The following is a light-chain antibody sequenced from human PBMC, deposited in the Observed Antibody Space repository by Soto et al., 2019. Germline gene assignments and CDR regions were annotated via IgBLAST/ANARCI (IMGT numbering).Light chain of an antibody. J-gene: IGLJ2*01. V-gene: IGLV2-14*01. CDR3: SSYTRSSTLV. CDR2: DVS. CDR1: SSDVGGYNY. Sequence: QSALTQPASVSGSPGQSITISCTGTSSDVGGYNYVSWYQQHPGKAPKLMIYDVSNRPSGVSNRFSGSKSGNTASLTISGLQAEDEADYYCSSYTRSSTLVFGGGTKLTLL.